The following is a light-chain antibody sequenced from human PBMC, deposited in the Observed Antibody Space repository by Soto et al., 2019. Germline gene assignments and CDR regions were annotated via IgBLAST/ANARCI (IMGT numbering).Light chain of an antibody. Sequence: EIVMTQSPATLSVSPGERATVSCRASQSVSSNLAWYQQKPGQAPRLLIYGASTRATGIPARFSGSGSGTAVTLTIGSLQSEDFAVYYCQQYNNWPRTFGQGTKLEIK. CDR1: QSVSSN. V-gene: IGKV3-15*01. J-gene: IGKJ2*01. CDR3: QQYNNWPRT. CDR2: GAS.